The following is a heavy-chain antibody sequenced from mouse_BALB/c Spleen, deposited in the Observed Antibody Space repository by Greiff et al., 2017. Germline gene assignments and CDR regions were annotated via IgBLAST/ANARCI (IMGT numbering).Heavy chain of an antibody. V-gene: IGHV1S127*01. D-gene: IGHD2-1*01. CDR1: GYTFTSYW. CDR3: TRSAPYGNLGYAMDY. J-gene: IGHJ4*01. CDR2: IDPSDSYT. Sequence: QVQLQQPGAELVKPGASVKMSCKASGYTFTSYWMHWVKQRPGQGLEWIGVIDPSDSYTSYNQKFKGKATLTVDTSSSTAYMQLSSLTSEDSAVYYCTRSAPYGNLGYAMDYWGQGTSVTVSS.